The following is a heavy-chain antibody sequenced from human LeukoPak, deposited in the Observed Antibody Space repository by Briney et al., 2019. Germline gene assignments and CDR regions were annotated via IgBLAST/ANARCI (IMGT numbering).Heavy chain of an antibody. Sequence: GGSLRLSCAASGFTFSSYAMSWVRQAPGKGLEWVSAISGSGGSTYYADSVKGRFTISRDNSKNTLYLQMNSLRAEDTAVYYCAKADIVLMVYATPNDYWGQETLVTVSS. CDR1: GFTFSSYA. CDR3: AKADIVLMVYATPNDY. V-gene: IGHV3-23*01. D-gene: IGHD2-8*01. J-gene: IGHJ4*02. CDR2: ISGSGGST.